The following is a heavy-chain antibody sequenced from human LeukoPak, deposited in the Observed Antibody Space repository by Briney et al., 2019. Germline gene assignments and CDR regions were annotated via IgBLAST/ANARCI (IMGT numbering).Heavy chain of an antibody. V-gene: IGHV4-39*01. D-gene: IGHD3-10*01. CDR3: ARHLYYSASAFWYIDL. J-gene: IGHJ2*01. CDR2: VSQSGNT. CDR1: GDSITSSDHY. Sequence: SETLSLTCTLSGDSITSSDHYWVWIRQSPGKGLEWIGSVSQSGNTYYRSSLKSRVTVSIDTSKNEFSLILTSVTAADTAQYYCARHLYYSASAFWYIDLWGRGALVIVSP.